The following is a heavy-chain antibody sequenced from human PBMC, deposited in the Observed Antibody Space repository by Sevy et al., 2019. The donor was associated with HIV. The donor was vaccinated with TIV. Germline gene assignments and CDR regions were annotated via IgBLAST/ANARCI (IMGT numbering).Heavy chain of an antibody. CDR2: ISYDGNYK. CDR1: GFTFSSHG. D-gene: IGHD5-12*01. V-gene: IGHV3-30*03. CDR3: ARDSGYSIKXYPAY. Sequence: GGSLRLSCAASGFTFSSHGMHWVRQAPGKGLEWMAVISYDGNYKSYGDSVKGRFTISRDDSKNTLYLQMNSLRPDDTAVYYCARDSGYSIKXYPAYWGQXTLVTVSS. J-gene: IGHJ4*02.